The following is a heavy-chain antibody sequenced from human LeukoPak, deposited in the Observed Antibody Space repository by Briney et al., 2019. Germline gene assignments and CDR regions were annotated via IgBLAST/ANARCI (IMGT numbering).Heavy chain of an antibody. CDR1: GFTFSIYG. J-gene: IGHJ4*02. V-gene: IGHV3-66*01. D-gene: IGHD4-23*01. CDR2: IYSGGST. Sequence: GGSLRLSCAASGFTFSIYGMSWVRQAPGKGLEWVSVIYSGGSTYYADSVKGRFTISRDNSKNTLYLQMNSLRAEDTAVYYCARDLERWVLDYWGQGTLVTVSS. CDR3: ARDLERWVLDY.